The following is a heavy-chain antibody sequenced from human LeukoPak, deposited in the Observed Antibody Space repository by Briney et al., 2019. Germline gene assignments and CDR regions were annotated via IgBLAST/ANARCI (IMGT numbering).Heavy chain of an antibody. CDR1: GGSLSTHH. CDR2: ISDSGST. V-gene: IGHV4-59*11. Sequence: SETLSLTCVVSGGSLSTHHWSWIRQSPGRGLEWIGYISDSGSTNYNPSLKSRVTISVDTSKNQFSLMLSSVTAADTAVYYCARGYDSSAYYPCNYWGQGTLVTVSS. J-gene: IGHJ4*02. CDR3: ARGYDSSAYYPCNY. D-gene: IGHD3-22*01.